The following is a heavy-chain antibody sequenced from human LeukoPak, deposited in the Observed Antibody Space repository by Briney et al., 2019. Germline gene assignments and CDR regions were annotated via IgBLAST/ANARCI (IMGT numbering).Heavy chain of an antibody. D-gene: IGHD5-18*01. J-gene: IGHJ4*02. Sequence: PGGSLRLSCAASGFTFDDYAMHWVRQAPGKGLEWVSGISWNSGSIGYADSVKGRFTISRDNAKNSLYLQMNSLRAEDMALYYCAKTDTAMVTRGPFDYWGQGTLVTVSS. CDR1: GFTFDDYA. V-gene: IGHV3-9*03. CDR2: ISWNSGSI. CDR3: AKTDTAMVTRGPFDY.